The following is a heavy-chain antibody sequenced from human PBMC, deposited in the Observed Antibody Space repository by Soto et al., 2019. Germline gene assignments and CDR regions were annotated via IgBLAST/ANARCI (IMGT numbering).Heavy chain of an antibody. Sequence: SQTLSLTCAISGDSVSSNSAAWNWIRQSPSRGLEWLGRTYYRSKWYNDYALSVKSRITINPDTSKNQFSLQLNSVTPEDTAVYYCAREVIAAAGPEGFDPWGQGTLVTVAS. J-gene: IGHJ5*02. D-gene: IGHD6-13*01. V-gene: IGHV6-1*01. CDR1: GDSVSSNSAA. CDR3: AREVIAAAGPEGFDP. CDR2: TYYRSKWYN.